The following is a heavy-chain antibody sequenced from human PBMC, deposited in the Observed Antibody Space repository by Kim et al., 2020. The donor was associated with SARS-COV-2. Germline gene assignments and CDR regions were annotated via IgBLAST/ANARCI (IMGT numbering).Heavy chain of an antibody. V-gene: IGHV1-18*01. CDR3: ARARGYCSGGSCSLTYGMDV. D-gene: IGHD2-15*01. CDR1: GYTFTNYG. CDR2: ISTYNGNT. J-gene: IGHJ6*02. Sequence: ASVKVSCKASGYTFTNYGISWVRQAPGQGLEWMGWISTYNGNTNYVQILQGRVTMTTDTSTSTVYMELRSLRSDDAAVYYCARARGYCSGGSCSLTYGMDVWGQGTTVTVSS.